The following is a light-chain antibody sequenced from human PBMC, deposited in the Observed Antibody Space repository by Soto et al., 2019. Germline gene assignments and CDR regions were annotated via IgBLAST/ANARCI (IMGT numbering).Light chain of an antibody. CDR3: QRTYTAPIA. CDR2: SAS. Sequence: DIQLTQSPSSLSASVGDRVTITCRASQGISSYLNWYRQKPGKVPKLLIYSASNLQSGVPSRFSGSGSWTDFTLTISSLQPEDVAIYYSQRTYTAPIAFGHGTRLAIK. J-gene: IGKJ5*01. CDR1: QGISSY. V-gene: IGKV1-27*01.